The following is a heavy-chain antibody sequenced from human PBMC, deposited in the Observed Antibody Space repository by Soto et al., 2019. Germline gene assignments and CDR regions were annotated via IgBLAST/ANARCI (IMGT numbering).Heavy chain of an antibody. V-gene: IGHV1-69*12. J-gene: IGHJ6*02. CDR1: GGTFSSYA. CDR2: TIPIFGTA. D-gene: IGHD6-13*01. Sequence: QVPLVQSGAEVKKPGSSVKVSCKASGGTFSSYATSWVRQAPGQGLEWMGGTIPIFGTANYAQKFQGRVTITADESTSTAYMELSSLRSEDTAVYSCARWHRAATGSGGDYSSYYGMDVWGPGTTVTVSS. CDR3: ARWHRAATGSGGDYSSYYGMDV.